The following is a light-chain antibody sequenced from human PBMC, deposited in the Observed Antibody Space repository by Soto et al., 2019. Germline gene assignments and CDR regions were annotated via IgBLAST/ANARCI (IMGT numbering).Light chain of an antibody. CDR1: QSIGTF. CDR3: QQGISAEWT. V-gene: IGKV1-39*01. J-gene: IGKJ1*01. Sequence: IQMTQSPSSLSAAVGDRVSISCRASQSIGTFSNWYQQQPREATNLLIHTSFTVYSGVPSRISGTGSGTDFTLTISSLQPEDFATYFWQQGISAEWTFGQGTKVDI. CDR2: TSF.